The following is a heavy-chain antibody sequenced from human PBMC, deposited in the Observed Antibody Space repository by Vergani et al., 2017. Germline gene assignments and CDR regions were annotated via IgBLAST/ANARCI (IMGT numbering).Heavy chain of an antibody. CDR3: ARRDSSSPALDY. J-gene: IGHJ4*02. Sequence: EVQVVASGGGLVQPGGSLRLSCAASGFTFSTYDMHWVRQATGKGLEWVSAIGTAGDTYYPGSVKGRFTISRENAKNSLYLQMNGLRAGDTAVYYCARRDSSSPALDYWGQGTLVTVSS. CDR1: GFTFSTYD. CDR2: IGTAGDT. V-gene: IGHV3-13*01. D-gene: IGHD6-6*01.